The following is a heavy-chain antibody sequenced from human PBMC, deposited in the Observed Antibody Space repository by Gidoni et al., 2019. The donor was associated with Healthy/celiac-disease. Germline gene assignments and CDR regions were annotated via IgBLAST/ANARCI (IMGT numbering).Heavy chain of an antibody. CDR3: ARSGGGYGIYYYYMDV. CDR1: GGSISSYY. Sequence: QVQLQESGPGLVKPSETLSLTCTVSGGSISSYYWSWIRQPPGKGLEWIGYIYYSGSTNYNPSLKSRVTISVDTSKNQFSLKLSSVTAADTAVYYCARSGGGYGIYYYYMDVWGKGTTVTVSS. J-gene: IGHJ6*03. CDR2: IYYSGST. D-gene: IGHD5-12*01. V-gene: IGHV4-59*08.